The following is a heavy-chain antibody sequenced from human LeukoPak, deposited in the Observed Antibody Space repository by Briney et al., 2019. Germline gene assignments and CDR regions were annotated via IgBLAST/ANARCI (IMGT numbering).Heavy chain of an antibody. J-gene: IGHJ5*02. CDR3: AKERGTGYSSSWYSWFDP. CDR2: ISGSGGST. V-gene: IGHV3-23*01. Sequence: GGSLRLSCAASGFTFSSYAMSWVRQAPGKGLEWVSGISGSGGSTYYADSVKGRFTISRDNSKNTLYLQMNSLRADDTAVYYCAKERGTGYSSSWYSWFDPWGQGTLVTVSS. CDR1: GFTFSSYA. D-gene: IGHD6-13*01.